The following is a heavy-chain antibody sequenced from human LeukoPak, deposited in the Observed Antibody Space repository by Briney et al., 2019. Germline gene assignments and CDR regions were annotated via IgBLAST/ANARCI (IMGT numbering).Heavy chain of an antibody. CDR1: GGSITSYY. Sequence: PSETLSLTCTVSGGSITSYYWSWIRQPPGKGREWSGYIYYSGSTNYNPSLKSRVTISVDTSKNQFSLKLSSVTAADTAVYYCARRLPLILFGPWGQGTLVTVSS. J-gene: IGHJ5*02. CDR3: ARRLPLILFGP. CDR2: IYYSGST. V-gene: IGHV4-59*08.